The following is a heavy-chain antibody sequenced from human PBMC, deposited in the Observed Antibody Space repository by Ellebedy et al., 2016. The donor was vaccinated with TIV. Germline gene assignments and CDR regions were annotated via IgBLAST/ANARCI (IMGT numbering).Heavy chain of an antibody. J-gene: IGHJ4*02. CDR2: IIAVFGTA. CDR3: ASGLYDNRDYYRDLDY. D-gene: IGHD3-22*01. CDR1: GGSFSTYA. V-gene: IGHV1-69*13. Sequence: AASVKVSCKASGGSFSTYAFSWVRQAPGQGLEWMGGIIAVFGTAIYARKFQGRVTITADESTSTAYMELSSLRSEDTAVYYCASGLYDNRDYYRDLDYWGQGTLVTVSS.